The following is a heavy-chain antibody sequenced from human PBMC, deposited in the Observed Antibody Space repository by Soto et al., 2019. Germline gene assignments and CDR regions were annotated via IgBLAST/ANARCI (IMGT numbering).Heavy chain of an antibody. CDR3: ASEVYYDFWSGPNGFDP. V-gene: IGHV4-59*01. Sequence: SETLSLTCTVSGRSISSFYCSWIRQPPGKGLEWNGYIYYSGNTNYNPSLKRRVTISVDTSKNQFYLKLSSVIAADTAVYFCASEVYYDFWSGPNGFDPWGQGTLVTVSS. CDR1: GRSISSFY. CDR2: IYYSGNT. J-gene: IGHJ5*02. D-gene: IGHD3-3*01.